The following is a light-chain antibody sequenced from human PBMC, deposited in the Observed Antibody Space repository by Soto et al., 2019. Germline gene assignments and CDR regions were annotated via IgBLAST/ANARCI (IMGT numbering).Light chain of an antibody. V-gene: IGKV3-11*01. CDR3: EQRSSWPLLT. Sequence: EIVLTQSPATLSLSPGERATLSCRASQSVSNYLAWFQQKPGQAPRLLIYEASNRATGIPARFSGSGSGTDFTLTISSLEPVDLAVYYCEQRSSWPLLTFGGGTKVEI. J-gene: IGKJ4*01. CDR2: EAS. CDR1: QSVSNY.